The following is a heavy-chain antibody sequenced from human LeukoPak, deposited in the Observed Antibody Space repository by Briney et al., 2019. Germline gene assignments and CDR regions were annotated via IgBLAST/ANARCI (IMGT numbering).Heavy chain of an antibody. CDR1: GGSISSYY. CDR3: ARVYGSGKGGAFDI. V-gene: IGHV4-4*07. J-gene: IGHJ3*02. Sequence: SETLSLTCTVSGGSISSYYWSWIRQPAGKGLEWIGRIYTSGSTNYNPSLRSRVTMSVDTSKNQFSLKLSSVTAADTAVYYFARVYGSGKGGAFDIGGQGTMVTVSS. CDR2: IYTSGST. D-gene: IGHD3-10*01.